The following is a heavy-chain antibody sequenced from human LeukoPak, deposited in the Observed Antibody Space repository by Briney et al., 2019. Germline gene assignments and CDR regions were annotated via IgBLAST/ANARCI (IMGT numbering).Heavy chain of an antibody. CDR1: GYTFTSYD. D-gene: IGHD6-19*01. Sequence: ASVNVSCTASGYTFTSYDINWVRQATGQGLEWMGWMNPNSGNTGYAQKFQGRVTMTRNTSISTAYMELSSLRSEDTAVYYCARGGSSGWYQAFDYWGQGTLVTVSS. J-gene: IGHJ4*02. CDR3: ARGGSSGWYQAFDY. CDR2: MNPNSGNT. V-gene: IGHV1-8*01.